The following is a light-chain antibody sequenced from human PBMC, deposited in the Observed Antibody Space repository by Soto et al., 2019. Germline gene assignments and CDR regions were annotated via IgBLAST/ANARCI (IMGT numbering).Light chain of an antibody. CDR2: GAS. CDR1: QSVSSN. V-gene: IGKV3-11*01. CDR3: QQRSSWPIT. J-gene: IGKJ5*01. Sequence: EMVMTQSPATLSSSPGERATLSFRASQSVSSNLAWYQQKPGQAPRLLIYGASTRATGIPARFSGSGSGTEFTLTISSLEPEDFAVYYCQQRSSWPITFGPGTRLENK.